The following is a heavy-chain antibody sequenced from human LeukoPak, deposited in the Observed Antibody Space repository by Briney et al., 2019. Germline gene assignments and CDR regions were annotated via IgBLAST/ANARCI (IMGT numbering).Heavy chain of an antibody. V-gene: IGHV4-59*08. Sequence: SETLSLTCTVSGGSISSYYWSWIRQPPGKGLEWIGYIYYSGSTYYNPSLKSRVTISVDTSKNQFFLKLSSVTAADTAVYYCARTRAVYDAFDIWGQGTMVTVSS. CDR2: IYYSGST. J-gene: IGHJ3*02. CDR1: GGSISSYY. D-gene: IGHD2-8*01. CDR3: ARTRAVYDAFDI.